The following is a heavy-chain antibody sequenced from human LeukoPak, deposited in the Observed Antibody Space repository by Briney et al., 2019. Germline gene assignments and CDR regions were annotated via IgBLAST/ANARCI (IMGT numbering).Heavy chain of an antibody. CDR1: GFTFSSYA. Sequence: PGGSLRLSCAASGFTFSSYAMSWVRQAPGKGLEWVSYISSSSSTIYYADSVKGRFTISRDNAKNSLYLQMNSLRAEDTAVYYCARDPDTYYDYVWGSYRPYYFDYWGQGTLVTVSS. D-gene: IGHD3-16*02. V-gene: IGHV3-48*01. CDR3: ARDPDTYYDYVWGSYRPYYFDY. J-gene: IGHJ4*02. CDR2: ISSSSSTI.